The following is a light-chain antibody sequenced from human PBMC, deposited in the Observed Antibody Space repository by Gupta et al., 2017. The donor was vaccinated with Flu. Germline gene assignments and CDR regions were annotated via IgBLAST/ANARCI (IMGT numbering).Light chain of an antibody. CDR3: ASWDDSRNGGV. J-gene: IGLJ3*02. CDR2: TNS. V-gene: IGLV1-44*01. Sequence: VKISNSGISSKVGSNNVNWYHHRAGTAPNLLIYTNSQRPSGVPDRFSGSKSDTSAAITTSGLQAEDEADYYCASWDDSRNGGVFGGGTKLTVL. CDR1: SSKVGSNN.